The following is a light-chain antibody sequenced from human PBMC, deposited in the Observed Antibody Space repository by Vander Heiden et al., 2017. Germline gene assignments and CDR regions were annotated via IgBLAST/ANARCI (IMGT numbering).Light chain of an antibody. CDR3: QQYYSYPPLT. CDR1: QGISSY. V-gene: IGKV1-8*01. Sequence: AIRRTHSPSSLSASTGDRVTITCRASQGISSYLAWYQQKPGKAPKRLIYAASTLQSGVPSRFSGSGSGTDFTLTISCLQSEDFATYYCQQYYSYPPLTFGGGTKVEIK. J-gene: IGKJ4*01. CDR2: AAS.